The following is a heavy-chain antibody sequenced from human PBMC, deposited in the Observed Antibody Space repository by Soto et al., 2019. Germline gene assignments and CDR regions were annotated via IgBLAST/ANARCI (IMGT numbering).Heavy chain of an antibody. J-gene: IGHJ4*02. Sequence: PGGSLRLSCVASGSIFSNFGMHWVRQASGKGLEWVAVISSDEKIKQYADSVRGRFAISRDNSKNTLYLQMTSLRAEDTAIYYCARGLRSVLDYWGQGTLVTV. V-gene: IGHV3-33*01. CDR3: ARGLRSVLDY. CDR1: GSIFSNFG. CDR2: ISSDEKIK. D-gene: IGHD6-6*01.